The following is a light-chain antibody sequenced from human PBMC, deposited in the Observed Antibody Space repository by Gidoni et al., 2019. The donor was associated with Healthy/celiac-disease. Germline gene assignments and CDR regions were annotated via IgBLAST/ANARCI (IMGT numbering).Light chain of an antibody. CDR3: QQSYSTPIT. CDR1: QSMSSY. J-gene: IGKJ3*01. Sequence: DIQMTQSPSSLSASVGDRVTITCRASQSMSSYLKWYQQKPGKAPKLLIYAASSLQSGVPSRFSGSGSGTDFTLTISSLQPEDFATYYCQQSYSTPITFGPGTKVDIK. V-gene: IGKV1-39*01. CDR2: AAS.